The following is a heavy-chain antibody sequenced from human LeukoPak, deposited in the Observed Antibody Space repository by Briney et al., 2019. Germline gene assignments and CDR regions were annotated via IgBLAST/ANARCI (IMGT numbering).Heavy chain of an antibody. CDR1: GFTFGDYA. D-gene: IGHD3-22*01. V-gene: IGHV3-49*03. CDR2: IRSKAYGGTT. Sequence: GGSLRLSCTASGFTFGDYAMSWFRQAPGKGLEWVGFIRSKAYGGTTEYAASVEGRFTISRDDSKSIAYLQMNSLKTEDTAVYYCTRADSSGYYPFPPFDYWGQGTLVTVSS. J-gene: IGHJ4*02. CDR3: TRADSSGYYPFPPFDY.